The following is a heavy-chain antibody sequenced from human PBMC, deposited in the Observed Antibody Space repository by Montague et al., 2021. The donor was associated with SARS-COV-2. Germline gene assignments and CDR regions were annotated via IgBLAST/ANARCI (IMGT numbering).Heavy chain of an antibody. Sequence: SETLSLTCTVSGGSISSYNWSWIRQPPGKGLECIGYIYYSGNTNYNPSLKSRVTISVDASKSQFSLKLSSVTAADTAVYYCAGLQGDESLYGMDVWGQGTTVTVSS. CDR1: GGSISSYN. CDR3: AGLQGDESLYGMDV. D-gene: IGHD3-10*01. V-gene: IGHV4-59*01. J-gene: IGHJ6*02. CDR2: IYYSGNT.